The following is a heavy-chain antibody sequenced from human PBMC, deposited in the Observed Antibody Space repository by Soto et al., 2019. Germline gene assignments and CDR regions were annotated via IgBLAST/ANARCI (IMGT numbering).Heavy chain of an antibody. CDR2: TGYSRLTT. Sequence: PGGSLRLSCAASGFNFSILAMSWVRRAPGKGLEWVSTTGYSRLTTYYADSVKGRFTVSRDNSKNTLDLQMSSLRAEDTAVYYCATVHSTSRSFDYWGQGTRVTVSS. V-gene: IGHV3-23*01. D-gene: IGHD6-6*01. CDR3: ATVHSTSRSFDY. J-gene: IGHJ4*02. CDR1: GFNFSILA.